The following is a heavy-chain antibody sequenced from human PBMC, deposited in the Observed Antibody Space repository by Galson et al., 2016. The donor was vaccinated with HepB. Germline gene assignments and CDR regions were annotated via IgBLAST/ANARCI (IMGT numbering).Heavy chain of an antibody. J-gene: IGHJ3*01. CDR2: ISGNAGRT. D-gene: IGHD6-6*01. V-gene: IGHV3-64D*08. CDR1: GFSFSSYS. CDR3: VKDRSITVPAMDAFDL. Sequence: SLRLSCAASGFSFSSYSMHWVRQAPGEGLEYIATISGNAGRTYYVDSVKGRFTISRDNAKKTVDLHMSRLRPEDTGVFYCVKDRSITVPAMDAFDLWGQGTMVIVSS.